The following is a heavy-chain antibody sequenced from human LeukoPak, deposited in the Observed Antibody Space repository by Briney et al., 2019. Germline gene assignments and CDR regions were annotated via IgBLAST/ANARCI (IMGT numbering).Heavy chain of an antibody. Sequence: GGSLRLSCAASAFSFSSYDMHWVRQAPGKGLEWVAFIRYDGGGDKYYADSVKGRFTISRDNSKNTLFLQMNSLRPEDTAVYYCASRRQGGSGYLTFDYWGQGTLVTVSS. D-gene: IGHD3-22*01. CDR3: ASRRQGGSGYLTFDY. CDR2: IRYDGGGDK. CDR1: AFSFSSYD. J-gene: IGHJ4*02. V-gene: IGHV3-30*02.